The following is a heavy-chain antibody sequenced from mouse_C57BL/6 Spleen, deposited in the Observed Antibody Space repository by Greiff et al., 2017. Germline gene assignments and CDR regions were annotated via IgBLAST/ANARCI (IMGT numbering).Heavy chain of an antibody. CDR2: ISYDGSN. CDR3: ARDDPSGAMDY. J-gene: IGHJ4*01. V-gene: IGHV3-6*01. CDR1: GYSITSGYY. Sequence: DVQLQESGPGLVKPSQSLSLTCSVTGYSITSGYYWNWIRQFPGNKLEWMGYISYDGSNNYNPSLKNRISITRDTSKNQFFLKLNSVTTEDTATYYCARDDPSGAMDYWGQGTSVTVSS. D-gene: IGHD3-1*01.